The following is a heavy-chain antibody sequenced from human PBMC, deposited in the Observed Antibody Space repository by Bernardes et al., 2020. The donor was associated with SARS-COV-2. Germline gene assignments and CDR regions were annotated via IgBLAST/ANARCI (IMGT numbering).Heavy chain of an antibody. V-gene: IGHV4-39*01. Sequence: SETLSLTCTVSGCSISSSSYYWGCLRPPPGPGLDWIGNIYYSGITYYTPSLKSRVTMSIDTSKNQFSLKLSPVTAAETAVYYCARRLQYYFDIWGQGTMVTVSS. CDR1: GCSISSSSYY. CDR3: ARRLQYYFDI. D-gene: IGHD1-26*01. CDR2: IYYSGIT. J-gene: IGHJ3*02.